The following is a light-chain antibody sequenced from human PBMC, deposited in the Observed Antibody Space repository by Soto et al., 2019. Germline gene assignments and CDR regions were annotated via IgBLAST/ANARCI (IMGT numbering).Light chain of an antibody. CDR2: GNN. CDR3: QSYDSRLRGSV. V-gene: IGLV1-40*01. Sequence: QSALTQPPSVSGAPGQRVTISCTGSSSNIGAGYGVHWYQQLPGAAPKVVIYGNNNRPAGVPDRFSGSKSGTSASLAITGLQADDEADYFCQSYDSRLRGSVFGGGTKVTVL. J-gene: IGLJ2*01. CDR1: SSNIGAGYG.